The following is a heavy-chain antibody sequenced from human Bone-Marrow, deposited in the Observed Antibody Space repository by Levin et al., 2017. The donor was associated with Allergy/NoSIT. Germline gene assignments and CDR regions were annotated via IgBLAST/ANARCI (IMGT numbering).Heavy chain of an antibody. CDR1: GYTFSGYY. Sequence: GASVKVSCKTSGYTFSGYYMHWVRQAPGQGLEWMGWVNPNSGATNYAQKFQGRVTMTRDTSISTAYMELSRLRSDDTAVYYCARRRYCGGDCYSFDYWGQGTLVAVSS. CDR2: VNPNSGAT. V-gene: IGHV1-2*02. J-gene: IGHJ4*02. D-gene: IGHD2-21*02. CDR3: ARRRYCGGDCYSFDY.